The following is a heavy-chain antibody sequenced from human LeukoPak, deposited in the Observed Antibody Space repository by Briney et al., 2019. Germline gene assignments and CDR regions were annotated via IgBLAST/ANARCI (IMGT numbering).Heavy chain of an antibody. Sequence: ETLSLTCTVSGYSISSGYYWGWIRQPPGKGLEWVGRIKSKTDGGTTDYAAPVKGRFTISRDDSKNTLYLQMNSLKTEDTAVYYCTTGGPDIVVVPAAHAFDYWGQGTLVTVSS. CDR1: GYSISSGYY. CDR2: IKSKTDGGTT. J-gene: IGHJ4*02. D-gene: IGHD2-2*01. V-gene: IGHV3-15*01. CDR3: TTGGPDIVVVPAAHAFDY.